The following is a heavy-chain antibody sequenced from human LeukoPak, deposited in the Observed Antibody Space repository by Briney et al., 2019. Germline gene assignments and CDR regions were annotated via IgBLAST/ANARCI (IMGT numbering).Heavy chain of an antibody. CDR1: GYTFTGYY. Sequence: ASVKVSCKASGYTFTGYYMHWVRQSPGQGLEWMGWINPNSGGTNYAQKFQGRVTMTRDTSISTAYMELSRLRSDDTAVYYCARNPDYGDYAWPFDYWGQGTLVTVSS. V-gene: IGHV1-2*02. D-gene: IGHD4-17*01. CDR3: ARNPDYGDYAWPFDY. J-gene: IGHJ4*02. CDR2: INPNSGGT.